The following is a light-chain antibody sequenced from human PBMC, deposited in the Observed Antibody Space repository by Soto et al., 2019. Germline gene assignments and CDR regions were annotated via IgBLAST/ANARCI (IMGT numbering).Light chain of an antibody. J-gene: IGKJ1*01. CDR1: QSVSSN. CDR2: GAS. V-gene: IGKV3-15*01. CDR3: QHQGT. Sequence: EMVLTQSPATLSVSPWDRATLSCRSSQSVSSNLAWYQQKPGQAPRLLIYGASTRATGIPARFSGSGSGTEFTLTISSLQSEDFAVYYCQHQGTFGQGTKVDIK.